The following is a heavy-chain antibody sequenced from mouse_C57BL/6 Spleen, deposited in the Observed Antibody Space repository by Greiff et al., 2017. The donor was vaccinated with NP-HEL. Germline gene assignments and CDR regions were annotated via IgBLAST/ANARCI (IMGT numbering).Heavy chain of an antibody. CDR2: INPSTGGT. J-gene: IGHJ1*03. CDR3: ARSPHYYGSTPYWYFDV. CDR1: GYSFTGYY. V-gene: IGHV1-42*01. D-gene: IGHD1-1*01. Sequence: DVQLQESGPELVKPGASVKISCKASGYSFTGYYMNWVKQSPEKSLEWIGEINPSTGGTSYNQKFKAKATLTVDKSSSTAYMQLKSLTSEDSAVYYCARSPHYYGSTPYWYFDVWGTGTTVTVSS.